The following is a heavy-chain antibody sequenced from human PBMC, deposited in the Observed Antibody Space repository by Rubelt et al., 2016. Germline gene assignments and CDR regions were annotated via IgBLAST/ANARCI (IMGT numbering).Heavy chain of an antibody. V-gene: IGHV4-59*08. D-gene: IGHD6-19*01. CDR1: GDSISSYY. J-gene: IGHJ5*02. Sequence: QVQLQESGPGLVKPSETLSLTCTVSGDSISSYYWSWIRQPPGKGLEWIGYIYNSGSTNYNPSLKSRVTISVDTSKNQFSFQLSVVTAADTAVYYCARQKTDSSCWYYWFDPWGQGTLVTVSS. CDR3: ARQKTDSSCWYYWFDP. CDR2: IYNSGST.